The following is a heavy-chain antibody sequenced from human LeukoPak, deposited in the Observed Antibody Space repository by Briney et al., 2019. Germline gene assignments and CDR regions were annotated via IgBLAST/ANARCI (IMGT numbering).Heavy chain of an antibody. CDR2: ISYDGSNK. Sequence: PGRSLRLSCAASGFTFSSYGMHWVRQAPGKGLEWVAVISYDGSNKYYADSVKGRFTISRGNSKNTLYLQMNSLRAEDTAVYYCAKCSYGAGNYCAFDPWGPGTLVTVSS. CDR1: GFTFSSYG. J-gene: IGHJ5*02. CDR3: AKCSYGAGNYCAFDP. D-gene: IGHD3-10*01. V-gene: IGHV3-30*18.